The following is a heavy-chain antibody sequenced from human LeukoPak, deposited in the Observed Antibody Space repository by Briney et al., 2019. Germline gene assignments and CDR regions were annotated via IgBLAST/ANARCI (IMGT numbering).Heavy chain of an antibody. CDR1: GGSISRYY. CDR2: IYESGST. D-gene: IGHD4-17*01. Sequence: SGTPSLTCTVSGGSISRYYWSWVRQPPGKGLEWIGYIYESGSTNYNPSLKSRVTISVDTSKNQFSLKLSSVTAADTAVYYCARAPNGDYFNGFDPWGQGTLVTVSS. CDR3: ARAPNGDYFNGFDP. V-gene: IGHV4-59*01. J-gene: IGHJ5*02.